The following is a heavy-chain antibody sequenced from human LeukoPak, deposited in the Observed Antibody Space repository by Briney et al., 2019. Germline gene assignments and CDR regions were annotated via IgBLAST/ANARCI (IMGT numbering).Heavy chain of an antibody. CDR3: ARYAGYQYYMDV. J-gene: IGHJ6*03. D-gene: IGHD2-2*01. V-gene: IGHV1-69*06. Sequence: GASVKVSCKASGGTFSSYAISWVRQAPGQGLEWMGGIIPIFGTANYAQKFQGRVTITADKSTSTAYMELSSLRSEDTAVYYCARYAGYQYYMDVWGKGTTVTISS. CDR2: IIPIFGTA. CDR1: GGTFSSYA.